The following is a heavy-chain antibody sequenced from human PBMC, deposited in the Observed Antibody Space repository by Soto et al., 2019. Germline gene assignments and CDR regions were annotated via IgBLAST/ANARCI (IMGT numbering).Heavy chain of an antibody. CDR3: ASSPLPITMIVVVASFQH. CDR1: GYPFTSYA. J-gene: IGHJ1*01. D-gene: IGHD3-22*01. CDR2: INAGNGNT. Sequence: SVKVSCKSSGYPFTSYAIHWVRQAPGQRLEWMGWINAGNGNTKYSQKFQGRVTITRDTSASTAYMELSSLRSEDTAVYYCASSPLPITMIVVVASFQHWGQGTLVTVSS. V-gene: IGHV1-3*01.